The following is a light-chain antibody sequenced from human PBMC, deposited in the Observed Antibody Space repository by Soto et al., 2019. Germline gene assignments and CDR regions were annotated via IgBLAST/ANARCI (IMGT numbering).Light chain of an antibody. CDR2: LNSDGSH. V-gene: IGLV4-69*01. J-gene: IGLJ3*02. CDR3: QTWGTGPWV. Sequence: QPVLTQSPSASASLGASVKLTCTLSSGHSSYAIAWHQQQPDKGPRYLMKLNSDGSHNKGDGIPDRFSGSRSGAERYLTISSLQSEDEADYYCQTWGTGPWVFGGGTKLTVL. CDR1: SGHSSYA.